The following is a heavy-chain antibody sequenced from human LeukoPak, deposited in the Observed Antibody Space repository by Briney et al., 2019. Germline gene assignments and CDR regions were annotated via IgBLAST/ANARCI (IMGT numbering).Heavy chain of an antibody. D-gene: IGHD5-12*01. CDR2: FSYSGDG. Sequence: SETLSLTCAVSGAPISSGTYSWGWMRQPPGKGPEWIGSFSYSGDGYYNSSLKSRVTISMGTSKNQFSLEVTSVTAADTAVYYCWAIVPTNKLDYWGQGTLVTVSS. CDR3: WAIVPTNKLDY. V-gene: IGHV4-39*01. CDR1: GAPISSGTYS. J-gene: IGHJ4*02.